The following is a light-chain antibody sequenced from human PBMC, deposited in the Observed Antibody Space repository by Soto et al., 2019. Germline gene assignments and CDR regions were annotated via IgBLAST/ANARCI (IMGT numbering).Light chain of an antibody. V-gene: IGKV3-15*01. CDR3: QQCNNWPT. CDR2: GAS. Sequence: ETVMTQSPATLSVSPGERATLSCRASQSVSSNLAWYQHKPGQAPRLLIYGASTRATGIPARFSGSGSGTEFTLTISSMQSEDFAVYYCQQCNNWPTFGQGTRLEIK. CDR1: QSVSSN. J-gene: IGKJ5*01.